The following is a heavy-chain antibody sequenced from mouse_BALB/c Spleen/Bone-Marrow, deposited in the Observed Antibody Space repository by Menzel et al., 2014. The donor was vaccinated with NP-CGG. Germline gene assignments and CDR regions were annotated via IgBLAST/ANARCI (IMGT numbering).Heavy chain of an antibody. Sequence: VQLQQSGAELMKPGASVKISCKATGYTFSSYWIEWVKQRPGHGLEWIGEILPGSGSTNYNEKFKGKATFTADTSSNTAYMQLSSLTSEGSAVYYCAREDIATVVEMDYWGQGTSVTVSS. CDR1: GYTFSSYW. CDR3: AREDIATVVEMDY. V-gene: IGHV1-9*01. D-gene: IGHD1-1*01. J-gene: IGHJ4*01. CDR2: ILPGSGST.